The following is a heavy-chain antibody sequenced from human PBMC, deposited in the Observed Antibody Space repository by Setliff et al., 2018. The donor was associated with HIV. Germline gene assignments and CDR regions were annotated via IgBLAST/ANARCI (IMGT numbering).Heavy chain of an antibody. Sequence: SETLPLTCAVYGGSFSGYDWGWIRQTPGKGLEWIGSISYSGNTSYHPSLQSRVTISLGMSKDQFSLKVKSVTAADTAIYYCAIDPHSFDRSGYYSYFYFDYWGQGMLVTVSS. CDR3: AIDPHSFDRSGYYSYFYFDY. V-gene: IGHV4-34*11. J-gene: IGHJ4*02. D-gene: IGHD3-22*01. CDR1: GGSFSGYD. CDR2: ISYSGNT.